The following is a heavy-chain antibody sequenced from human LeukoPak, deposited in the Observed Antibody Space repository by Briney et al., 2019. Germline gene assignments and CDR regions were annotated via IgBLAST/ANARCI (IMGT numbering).Heavy chain of an antibody. Sequence: GGSLRLSCAASGFTFSSYEMNWVRQAPGKGLECVSYISSSSSTIYYADSVKGRFTISRDNAKNSLYLQMNSLRAEDTAVYYCARDPYDTLRERALDIWGQGTMVTVSS. CDR1: GFTFSSYE. CDR2: ISSSSSTI. J-gene: IGHJ3*02. CDR3: ARDPYDTLRERALDI. V-gene: IGHV3-48*01. D-gene: IGHD3-3*01.